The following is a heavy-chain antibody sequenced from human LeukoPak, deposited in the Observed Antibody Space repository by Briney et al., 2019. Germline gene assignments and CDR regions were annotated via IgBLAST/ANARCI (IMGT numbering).Heavy chain of an antibody. V-gene: IGHV4-28*06. J-gene: IGHJ5*02. Sequence: SETLSLTCAVSGYSISSSNWWGWIRQPPGKGLEWIGYIYYSGSTNYNPSLKSRVTMSVDTSKNQFSLKLSSVTALDTAVYYCARVPRRGDRFDPWGQGTLVTVSS. CDR1: GYSISSSNW. D-gene: IGHD3-10*01. CDR2: IYYSGST. CDR3: ARVPRRGDRFDP.